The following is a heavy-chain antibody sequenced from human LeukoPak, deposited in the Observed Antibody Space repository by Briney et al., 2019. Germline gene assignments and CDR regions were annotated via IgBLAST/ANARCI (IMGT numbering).Heavy chain of an antibody. CDR3: ARDKRRDDFWSGYYKAGLYFDL. D-gene: IGHD3-3*01. CDR1: GVTFSSYS. J-gene: IGHJ2*01. CDR2: ISSSSSYI. V-gene: IGHV3-21*01. Sequence: PGGSLRLSCAASGVTFSSYSMNWVRQAPGKGLEWVSSISSSSSYIYYADSVKGRFTISRDTAKNSLYLQMNSLRAEDTAVYYCARDKRRDDFWSGYYKAGLYFDLWGRGTLVTVSS.